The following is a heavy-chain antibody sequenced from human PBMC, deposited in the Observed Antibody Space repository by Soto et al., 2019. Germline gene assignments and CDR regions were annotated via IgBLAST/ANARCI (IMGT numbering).Heavy chain of an antibody. CDR2: IDPSDSQT. V-gene: IGHV5-10-1*01. CDR1: GYSFAGYW. D-gene: IGHD3-22*01. Sequence: GEPLKISCKGSGYSFAGYWITWVRQKPGKGLEWMGRIDPSDSQTYYSPSFRGHVTISVTKSITTVFLQWSSLRASDTAMYYCARQIYDSDTGPNFQYYFDSWGQGTPVTVSS. J-gene: IGHJ4*02. CDR3: ARQIYDSDTGPNFQYYFDS.